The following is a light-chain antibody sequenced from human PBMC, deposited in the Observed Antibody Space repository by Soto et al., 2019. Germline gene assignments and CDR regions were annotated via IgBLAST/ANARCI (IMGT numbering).Light chain of an antibody. CDR3: HQYGRSASSIT. CDR2: DAS. Sequence: ESVLTQSPGTLSLSPGDRATLSCRASQSVRSGHLAWYLQKPGQAPRLVIYDASTRATGIPDRFSGGGSGTDFTLTISRVEPEDFAVYYCHQYGRSASSITFGPGTKVEIK. J-gene: IGKJ3*01. CDR1: QSVRSGH. V-gene: IGKV3-20*01.